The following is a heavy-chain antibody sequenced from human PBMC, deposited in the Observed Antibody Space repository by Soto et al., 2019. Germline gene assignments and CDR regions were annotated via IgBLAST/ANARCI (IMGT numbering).Heavy chain of an antibody. CDR3: ARVEAEAGTPDYFDY. D-gene: IGHD6-19*01. Sequence: EVQLVESGGGLVQPGGSLRLSCAASGFTFSSYSMNWVRQAPGKGLEWVSYISSSSSTIYYADSVKGRFTISRDNAKNSLYLQMNSLSAEDTAVYYCARVEAEAGTPDYFDYWGQGTLVTVSS. CDR1: GFTFSSYS. J-gene: IGHJ4*02. V-gene: IGHV3-48*01. CDR2: ISSSSSTI.